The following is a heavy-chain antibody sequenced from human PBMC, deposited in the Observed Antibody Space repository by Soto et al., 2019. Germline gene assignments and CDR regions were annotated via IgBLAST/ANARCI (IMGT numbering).Heavy chain of an antibody. V-gene: IGHV1-18*01. J-gene: IGHJ6*02. D-gene: IGHD6-13*01. CDR2: ISAYNGNT. Sequence: GASVKVSCKASGYTITSYGISWVRQAQEQGLEWMGCISAYNGNTNYAQKRQGRVTMTTDTSTSTAYMELRSLRSDDTAVYYCASYLAAAGEFYYYGMDVWGQGITVTVYS. CDR1: GYTITSYG. CDR3: ASYLAAAGEFYYYGMDV.